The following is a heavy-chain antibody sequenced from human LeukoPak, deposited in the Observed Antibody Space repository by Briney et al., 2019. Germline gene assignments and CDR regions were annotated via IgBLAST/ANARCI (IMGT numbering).Heavy chain of an antibody. D-gene: IGHD3-22*01. CDR3: ARDRYDSSGYYSWFDP. Sequence: GRSLRLSCAASGFTFSSYAMHWVRQAPGKGLEWVAVISYDGSNKYYADSVKGRFTISRDNSKNTLYLQMHSLRAEDTAVYYCARDRYDSSGYYSWFDPWGQGTLVTVSS. J-gene: IGHJ5*02. CDR1: GFTFSSYA. CDR2: ISYDGSNK. V-gene: IGHV3-30*04.